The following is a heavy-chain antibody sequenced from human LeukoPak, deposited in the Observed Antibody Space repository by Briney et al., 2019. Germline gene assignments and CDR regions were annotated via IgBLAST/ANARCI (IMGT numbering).Heavy chain of an antibody. Sequence: PGGSLRLSCAASGFTFSSYAMSWVRQAPGKGLEWVSAISGSGGSTYYADSVKGRFTISRDNSKDTLYLQMSSLRAEDTAVYYCATYGSGSYYNNRFDPWGQGTLVTVSS. CDR2: ISGSGGST. D-gene: IGHD3-10*01. CDR1: GFTFSSYA. V-gene: IGHV3-23*01. CDR3: ATYGSGSYYNNRFDP. J-gene: IGHJ5*02.